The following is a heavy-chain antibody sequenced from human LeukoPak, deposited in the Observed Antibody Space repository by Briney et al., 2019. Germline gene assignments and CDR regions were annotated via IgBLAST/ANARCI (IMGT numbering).Heavy chain of an antibody. CDR2: ISSSSGYT. CDR3: ARERPKHAMIVGPRGAFDI. CDR1: GFTFSDYY. D-gene: IGHD3-22*01. J-gene: IGHJ3*02. V-gene: IGHV3-11*05. Sequence: GGSLTLSCAASGFTFSDYYMSWIRQAPGKGLEWVSYISSSSGYTNYTVSVKGRFTISRDNAKNSLYLQMNSLRAEDRAILYWARERPKHAMIVGPRGAFDIWGQGTMVTVSS.